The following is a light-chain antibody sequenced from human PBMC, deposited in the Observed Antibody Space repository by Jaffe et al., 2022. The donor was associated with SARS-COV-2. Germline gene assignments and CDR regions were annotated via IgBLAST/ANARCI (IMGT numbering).Light chain of an antibody. CDR2: GAA. CDR3: LQYSFYPRT. Sequence: DIQMTQSPSSLSASVGDTVIITCRASQAISDSLSWFQQKPGKAPKSLIYGAANLQSGVPSKFSGSGSGTEFTLTISRLEPEDFATYYCLQYSFYPRTFGQGTRVEI. V-gene: IGKV1-16*02. CDR1: QAISDS. J-gene: IGKJ1*01.